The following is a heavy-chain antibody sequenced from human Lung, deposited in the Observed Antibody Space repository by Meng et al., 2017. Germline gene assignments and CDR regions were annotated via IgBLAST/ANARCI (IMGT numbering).Heavy chain of an antibody. CDR3: ARGPTTMAHDFDY. CDR1: GGSFSDYY. V-gene: IGHV4-34*01. J-gene: IGHJ4*02. Sequence: VQLQPWGGGLLKPSETLSLTCIVSGGSFSDYYWSWIRQPPGKGLEWIGEINHSGSTNYNPSLESRATISVDTSQNNLSLKLSSVTAADSAVYYCARGPTTMAHDFDYWGQGTLVTV. D-gene: IGHD4-11*01. CDR2: INHSGST.